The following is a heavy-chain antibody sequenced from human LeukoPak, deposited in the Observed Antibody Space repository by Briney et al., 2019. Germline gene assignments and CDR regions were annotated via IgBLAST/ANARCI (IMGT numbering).Heavy chain of an antibody. V-gene: IGHV3-74*01. CDR3: ARDDVTTNGGVIADSRLFDI. D-gene: IGHD2-8*02. CDR2: ISSDGSST. Sequence: GGSLRLSCAASGFTFSSYWMHWVRQAPGKGLVWVSRISSDGSSTSYADFVKGRFTISRDNAKNTLYLQMNSLRAEDTAVYYCARDDVTTNGGVIADSRLFDIWGQGTMVTVSS. CDR1: GFTFSSYW. J-gene: IGHJ3*02.